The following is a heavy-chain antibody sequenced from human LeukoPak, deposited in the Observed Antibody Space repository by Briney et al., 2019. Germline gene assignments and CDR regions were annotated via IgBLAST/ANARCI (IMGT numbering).Heavy chain of an antibody. Sequence: GGSLRLSCAASGFTFSSYAMSWVRQAPGKGLEWVATSRGSGGSTYYADSVKGRFTISRDNSKNTLYLQMNSLRAEDTAVYYCAKDSYSSSSGPGGYWGQGTLVTVSS. CDR2: SRGSGGST. V-gene: IGHV3-23*01. CDR1: GFTFSSYA. J-gene: IGHJ4*02. CDR3: AKDSYSSSSGPGGY. D-gene: IGHD6-6*01.